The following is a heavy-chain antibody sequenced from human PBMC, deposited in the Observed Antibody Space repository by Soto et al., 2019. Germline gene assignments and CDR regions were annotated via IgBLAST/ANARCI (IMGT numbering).Heavy chain of an antibody. CDR1: GGTFSSYP. J-gene: IGHJ6*02. CDR2: IIPFFGTS. Sequence: QVQLVQSGAEVKKPGSSVKVSCEASGGTFSSYPINWVRQAPEQGLEWMGGIIPFFGTSNYAQKFQGRVTITAEDSTSTAYMELRSLRSEDTAVYYCARVGHITNYGMAVWGQGTTVTVSS. D-gene: IGHD1-26*01. V-gene: IGHV1-69*01. CDR3: ARVGHITNYGMAV.